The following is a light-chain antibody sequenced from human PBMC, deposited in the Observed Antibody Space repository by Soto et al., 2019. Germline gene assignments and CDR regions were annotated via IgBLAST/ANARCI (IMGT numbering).Light chain of an antibody. J-gene: IGLJ1*01. CDR1: SSNIVVHY. Sequence: QSVLAQPPSGSGTPGQRVTISCSGSSSNIVVHYVYWYQQLPGTAPKLLIYFNDRRPSGVPDRFPGSKSGTSASLAISALRSEDEADYSCAGWDYSLGGHVFGSGAKV. CDR2: FND. V-gene: IGLV1-47*02. CDR3: AGWDYSLGGHV.